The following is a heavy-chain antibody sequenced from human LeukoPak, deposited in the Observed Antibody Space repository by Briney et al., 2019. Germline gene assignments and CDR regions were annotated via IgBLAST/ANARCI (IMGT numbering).Heavy chain of an antibody. CDR2: IHPGDSDT. CDR3: ARPPGRDGYEGSDAFDI. CDR1: EYTFSNYW. Sequence: GESLKISCEGSEYTFSNYWIAWVRQVPGKGLEWMGIIHPGDSDTRYSPSFQGQVTISADKSISTAYLQWSSLKASDTAMYYCARPPGRDGYEGSDAFDIWGQGTMVTVSS. D-gene: IGHD5-24*01. J-gene: IGHJ3*02. V-gene: IGHV5-51*01.